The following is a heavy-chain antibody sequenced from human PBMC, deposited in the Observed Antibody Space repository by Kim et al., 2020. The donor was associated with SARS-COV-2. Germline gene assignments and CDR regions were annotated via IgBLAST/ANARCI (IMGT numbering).Heavy chain of an antibody. CDR1: GVTLSNYE. V-gene: IGHV3-48*03. Sequence: GGSLRLSCAASGVTLSNYEMKWFRQAPGKGLEWVAYITSSGATIFYADTVKVRFTVSRHNAKNSLFLKMNNLRPGDTALCYCTGLRGMLPHNYFVSWGQ. J-gene: IGHJ4*02. CDR2: ITSSGATI. CDR3: TGLRGMLPHNYFVS. D-gene: IGHD2-15*01.